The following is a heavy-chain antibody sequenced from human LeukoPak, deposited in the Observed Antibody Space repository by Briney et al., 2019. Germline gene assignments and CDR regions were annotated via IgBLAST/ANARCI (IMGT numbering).Heavy chain of an antibody. Sequence: GGSLGLSCSASGFTFSGYEMHWVRQAPGKGLEWVAVISHDGSYEDYADSVKGRFTISRDNSKNTLYLEMNSLRVEDTAVNYCPKGPFGSCSSPSCYFFDYWGQGTLASVSS. CDR3: PKGPFGSCSSPSCYFFDY. CDR2: ISHDGSYE. CDR1: GFTFSGYE. J-gene: IGHJ4*02. V-gene: IGHV3-30*18. D-gene: IGHD2-2*01.